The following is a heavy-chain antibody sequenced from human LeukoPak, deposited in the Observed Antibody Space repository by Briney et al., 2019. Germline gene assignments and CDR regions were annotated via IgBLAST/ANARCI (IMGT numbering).Heavy chain of an antibody. V-gene: IGHV1-69*01. Sequence: AASVKVSCKASGGTFSSYAISWVRQAPGQGLEWMGGIIAIYGTANYAQKFQGRVTITADESTSTAYMELSSLRSEDTAVYYCARDLKDAAFRGYSGSGATSNWFDPWGQGTLVTVSS. CDR1: GGTFSSYA. D-gene: IGHD5-12*01. CDR3: ARDLKDAAFRGYSGSGATSNWFDP. J-gene: IGHJ5*02. CDR2: IIAIYGTA.